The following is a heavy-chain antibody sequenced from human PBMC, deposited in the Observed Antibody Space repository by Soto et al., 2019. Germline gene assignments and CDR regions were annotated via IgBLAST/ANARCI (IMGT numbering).Heavy chain of an antibody. D-gene: IGHD4-17*01. J-gene: IGHJ6*02. CDR2: INPHSGDT. V-gene: IGHV1-2*02. Sequence: QVQLVQSGAEVKKPGASVKVSYVASGYTFTDHYIHWVRQAPGQGLEWMGWINPHSGDTIYAQKFQGRVTLTRDTSISSAYMELSRLRSDDTALYYSARGRTVNFYGMDVWGQGTTVTVSS. CDR1: GYTFTDHY. CDR3: ARGRTVNFYGMDV.